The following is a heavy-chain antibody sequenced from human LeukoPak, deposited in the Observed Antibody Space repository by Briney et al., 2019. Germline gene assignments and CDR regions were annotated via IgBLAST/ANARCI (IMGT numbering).Heavy chain of an antibody. V-gene: IGHV3-48*02. Sequence: GGSLRLSCAASGFAFNTYSMNWVRQAPGKGLEWVSSITSSSTTIYYADSVKGRFTISRDNAKNSLYLQMNSLRDVDTAVYYCVRDAAYSAFNMWGQGTMVTVSS. J-gene: IGHJ3*02. CDR3: VRDAAYSAFNM. CDR1: GFAFNTYS. CDR2: ITSSSTTI. D-gene: IGHD4-11*01.